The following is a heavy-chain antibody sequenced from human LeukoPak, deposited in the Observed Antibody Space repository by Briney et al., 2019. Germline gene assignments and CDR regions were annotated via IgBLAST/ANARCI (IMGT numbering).Heavy chain of an antibody. J-gene: IGHJ3*02. CDR3: AFPAHHWLVRGAFDI. CDR1: GFAFSSYG. D-gene: IGHD6-19*01. CDR2: ISGTGGNT. V-gene: IGHV3-23*01. Sequence: GGSLRLSCAASGFAFSSYGMSWVRQAPGKGLEWVSDISGTGGNTYYAESVKGRFTISRDNSKNTLYLQMNSLRAEDTAIYYCAFPAHHWLVRGAFDIWGQGTMVTVSS.